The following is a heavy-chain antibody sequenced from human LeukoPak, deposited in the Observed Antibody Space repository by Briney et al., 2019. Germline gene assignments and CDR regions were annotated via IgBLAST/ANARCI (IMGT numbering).Heavy chain of an antibody. CDR2: ISGSGGST. CDR3: AKDPLWGGSSWRY. CDR1: GFTFSNYA. Sequence: GGSLRLSCAASGFTFSNYAILWVRQAPGKGLEWVSAISGSGGSTYYADSVKGRFTISRDNSKNTLYLQMNSLRAEDTAVYYCAKDPLWGGSSWRYWGQGTLVTVSS. D-gene: IGHD6-13*01. V-gene: IGHV3-23*01. J-gene: IGHJ4*02.